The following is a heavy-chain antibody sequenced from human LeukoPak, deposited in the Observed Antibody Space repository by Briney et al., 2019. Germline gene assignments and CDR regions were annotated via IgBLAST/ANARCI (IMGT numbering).Heavy chain of an antibody. J-gene: IGHJ4*02. Sequence: GGSLRLSCAASGFTFSSYEMNWVRQAPGKGLEWVSYISSSGSTIYYADSVKGRFTISRDNAKNSLYLQMNSLRAEDTAVYYCARSHPDWYFDYWGQGTLVTVSS. V-gene: IGHV3-48*03. CDR2: ISSSGSTI. CDR1: GFTFSSYE. D-gene: IGHD3-9*01. CDR3: ARSHPDWYFDY.